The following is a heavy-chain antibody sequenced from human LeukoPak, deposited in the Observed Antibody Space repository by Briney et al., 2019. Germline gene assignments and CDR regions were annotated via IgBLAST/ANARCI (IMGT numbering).Heavy chain of an antibody. Sequence: GGSLRLSCAASGLTFSSHAMNWVRQAPGKGLEWVSVISGSGDSTNYADSVNGSFTLSRDNSKNMLYLKMNSLRAEDTAVYYCAKGETYYDFWSGYTSLKWFDPWGQGTLVTVSS. CDR2: ISGSGDST. J-gene: IGHJ5*02. CDR1: GLTFSSHA. V-gene: IGHV3-23*01. CDR3: AKGETYYDFWSGYTSLKWFDP. D-gene: IGHD3-3*01.